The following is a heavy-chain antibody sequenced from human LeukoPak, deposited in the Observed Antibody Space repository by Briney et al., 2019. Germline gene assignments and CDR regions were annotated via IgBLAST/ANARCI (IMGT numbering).Heavy chain of an antibody. CDR2: INQNGGQS. V-gene: IGHV3-7*03. J-gene: IGHJ4*02. Sequence: GGSLRLSCEASGFSFSNYWMTWVRQAPGKGLEWVADINQNGGQSYYVDSVKGRFTLPRDNAKNSLFLQLNSLRAEDTAVYYCVKNSGWYCLDYWGQGITVIVSS. CDR1: GFSFSNYW. CDR3: VKNSGWYCLDY. D-gene: IGHD6-13*01.